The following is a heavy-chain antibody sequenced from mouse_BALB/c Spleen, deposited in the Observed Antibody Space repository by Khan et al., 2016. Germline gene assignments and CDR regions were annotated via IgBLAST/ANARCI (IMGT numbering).Heavy chain of an antibody. CDR2: ISYSGST. J-gene: IGHJ2*01. V-gene: IGHV3-2*02. D-gene: IGHD1-1*01. CDR1: GYSITSDYA. Sequence: EVQLQESGPGLVKPSQSLSLTCTVTGYSITSDYAWNWIRQFPGNKLEWMGYISYSGSTSYNPSLKSRISITRDTSKNQFFLQLNSGTTEDTATYYCAREYYGSRDFDDWGQGTTLTVSA. CDR3: AREYYGSRDFDD.